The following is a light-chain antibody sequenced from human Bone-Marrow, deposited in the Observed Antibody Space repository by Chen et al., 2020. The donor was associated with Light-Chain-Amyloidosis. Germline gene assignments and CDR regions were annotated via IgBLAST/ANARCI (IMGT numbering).Light chain of an antibody. CDR2: AFS. CDR1: SGDVGTYNY. V-gene: IGLV2-14*01. Sequence: QSALTQPASVSGSPGQSLTISCTGTSGDVGTYNYVSCYQHHPGKAPKGMIYAFSNRPSVVSNRFSGSKSGNTASLTISGLQAEDEADYYCSSFTSSSSYVFGPGTKVTVL. CDR3: SSFTSSSSYV. J-gene: IGLJ1*01.